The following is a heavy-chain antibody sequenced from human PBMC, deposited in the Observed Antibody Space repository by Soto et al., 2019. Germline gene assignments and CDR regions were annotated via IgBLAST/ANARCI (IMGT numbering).Heavy chain of an antibody. CDR1: GGSISSSSYY. Sequence: SETLSLTCTVSGGSISSSSYYWGWIRQPPGKGLEWIGSIYYSGSTYYNPSLKSRVTMSVDTSKNQFSLKLSSVTAADTAVYYCARHLSHCSSTSCYSGGHWFDPWGQGTLVTVSS. CDR2: IYYSGST. CDR3: ARHLSHCSSTSCYSGGHWFDP. J-gene: IGHJ5*02. D-gene: IGHD2-2*02. V-gene: IGHV4-39*01.